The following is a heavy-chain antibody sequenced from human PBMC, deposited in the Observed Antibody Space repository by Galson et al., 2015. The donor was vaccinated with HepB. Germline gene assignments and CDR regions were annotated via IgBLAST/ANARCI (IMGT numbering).Heavy chain of an antibody. CDR2: ISGAVTGGVT. CDR3: ANLPSPRIVGEVYHFDY. D-gene: IGHD1-26*01. Sequence: SLRLSCAASGFIFSGYPMNWVRQAPGKGLEWVSIISGAVTGGVTYYADSVKGRFITSRDNFRNILYLHMNSLRAEDTAVYYCANLPSPRIVGEVYHFDYWGQGTQVTVSS. CDR1: GFIFSGYP. V-gene: IGHV3-23*01. J-gene: IGHJ4*02.